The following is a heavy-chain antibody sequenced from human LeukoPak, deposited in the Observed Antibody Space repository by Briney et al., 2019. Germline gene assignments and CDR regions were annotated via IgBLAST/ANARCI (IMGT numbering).Heavy chain of an antibody. Sequence: AASVKVSCKASGGTFSSYAISWVRQAPGQGLEWMGEIIPIFGTANYAQKFQGRVTITADESTSTAYMELSSLRSEDTAVYYCARVPQRWIIDYWGQGTLVTVSS. J-gene: IGHJ4*02. CDR3: ARVPQRWIIDY. V-gene: IGHV1-69*13. CDR2: IIPIFGTA. D-gene: IGHD4-23*01. CDR1: GGTFSSYA.